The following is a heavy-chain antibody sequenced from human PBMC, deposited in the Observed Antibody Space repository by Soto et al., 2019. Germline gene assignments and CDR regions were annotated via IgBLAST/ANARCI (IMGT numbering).Heavy chain of an antibody. Sequence: SETLSLTCTVSGGSITGYYWTWIRQPAGKGLEWIGRVYSSGSTNYNPSLKSRVTMSVDASKNQFSLRLHSVTAADTAVYYCARDVDYNNWVLYYWGQGSLVTVSS. V-gene: IGHV4-4*07. CDR1: GGSITGYY. CDR2: VYSSGST. D-gene: IGHD1-1*01. CDR3: ARDVDYNNWVLYY. J-gene: IGHJ4*02.